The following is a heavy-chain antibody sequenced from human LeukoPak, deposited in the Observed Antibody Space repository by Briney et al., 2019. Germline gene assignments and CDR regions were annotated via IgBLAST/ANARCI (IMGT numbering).Heavy chain of an antibody. Sequence: ASVKVSCKASGYTFTSYGISWVRQAPGQGLGWMGIINPSGGSTSYAQKFQGRVTMTRDTSTSTVYMELSSLRSEDTAVYYCARSQGTQDYYGSGSYSYFDYWGQGTLVTVSS. J-gene: IGHJ4*02. CDR1: GYTFTSYG. D-gene: IGHD3-10*01. CDR2: INPSGGST. CDR3: ARSQGTQDYYGSGSYSYFDY. V-gene: IGHV1-46*01.